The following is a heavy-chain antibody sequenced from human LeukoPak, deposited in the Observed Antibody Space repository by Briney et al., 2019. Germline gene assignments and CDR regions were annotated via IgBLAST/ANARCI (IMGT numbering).Heavy chain of an antibody. Sequence: GGSLRLSCAASVFTFSSYSMNWVRQAPGKGLEWVSSISSSSSYIYYADSVKGRFTISRDNAKNSLYLQMNSLRAEDTAVYYCASSVVPAAVLDYWGQGTLITVPS. CDR3: ASSVVPAAVLDY. J-gene: IGHJ4*02. D-gene: IGHD2-2*01. CDR1: VFTFSSYS. CDR2: ISSSSSYI. V-gene: IGHV3-21*01.